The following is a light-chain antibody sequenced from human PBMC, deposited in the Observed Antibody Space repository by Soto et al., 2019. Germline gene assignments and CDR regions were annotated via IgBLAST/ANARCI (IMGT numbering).Light chain of an antibody. CDR2: DTS. CDR1: TGAVTSGHY. CDR3: FLFYSGVVI. Sequence: QAVVTQEPSLTVSPGGTVTLTCGSSTGAVTSGHYPYWFQQKPGQAPRTLIYDTSSKHSWTPARFSGSLLGGKAALTLSGAQPEDEADYYCFLFYSGVVIFGGGTKVTVL. J-gene: IGLJ2*01. V-gene: IGLV7-46*01.